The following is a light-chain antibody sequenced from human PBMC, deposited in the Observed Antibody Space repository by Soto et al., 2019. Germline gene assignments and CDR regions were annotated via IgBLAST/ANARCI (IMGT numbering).Light chain of an antibody. J-gene: IGKJ4*01. Sequence: DTQMTQSPSSLSASVGDTVTITCQASRDIADSLNWYQQRAGQAHKLLIYDASNLQSGVPARFSGSGTGTSFILTISSLQPEDFATYYCQQYDDPFTFGGGTKVEIK. CDR3: QQYDDPFT. V-gene: IGKV1-33*01. CDR1: RDIADS. CDR2: DAS.